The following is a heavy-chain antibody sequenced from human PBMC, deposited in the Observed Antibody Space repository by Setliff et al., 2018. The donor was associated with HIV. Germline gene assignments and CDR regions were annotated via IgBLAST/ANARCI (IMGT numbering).Heavy chain of an antibody. D-gene: IGHD3-3*01. CDR2: ITPYNNNT. V-gene: IGHV1-18*01. J-gene: IGHJ6*03. CDR1: GYTLSTYG. CDR3: ARLIKHYDFWSGYYGAYYYYMDV. Sequence: ASVKVSCKASGYTLSTYGISWVRQAPGQGLEWMGWITPYNNNTQYTQHLQGRVTMTTDTYTSTAYMDLRSLRSDDTAVYYCARLIKHYDFWSGYYGAYYYYMDVWGTGTTVTVSS.